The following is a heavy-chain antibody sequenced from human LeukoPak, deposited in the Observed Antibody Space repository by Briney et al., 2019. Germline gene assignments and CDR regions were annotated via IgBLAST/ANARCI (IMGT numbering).Heavy chain of an antibody. Sequence: PGGSLRLSCAASGFTFSSYSMNWVRQAPGKGLEWVSSISSSSSYIYYADSVKGRFTISRDNAKNSLYLQMNSLRAEDTAVYYCARDTDTAAADYYFDYWGQGTLVTVSS. CDR1: GFTFSSYS. CDR3: ARDTDTAAADYYFDY. D-gene: IGHD6-13*01. J-gene: IGHJ4*02. V-gene: IGHV3-21*01. CDR2: ISSSSSYI.